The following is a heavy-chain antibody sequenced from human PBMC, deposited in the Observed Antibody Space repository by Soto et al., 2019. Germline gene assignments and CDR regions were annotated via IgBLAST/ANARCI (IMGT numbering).Heavy chain of an antibody. V-gene: IGHV1-18*04. J-gene: IGHJ5*02. CDR1: GYTFTNYG. CDR3: ASALTVTTSLDL. CDR2: ISTYNVNT. D-gene: IGHD4-17*01. Sequence: QVQLVQSGTEVRKPGASVKVSCKASGYTFTNYGINWVRQAPGQGLEWMGWISTYNVNTYYAQKFKGRATLTTDTSTNTAYMELSSLTSDDTAVYYCASALTVTTSLDLWGLGTLVTVSS.